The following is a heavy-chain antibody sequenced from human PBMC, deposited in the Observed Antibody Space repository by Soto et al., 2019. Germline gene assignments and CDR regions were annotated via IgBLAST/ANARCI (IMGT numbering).Heavy chain of an antibody. Sequence: QVQLQESGPGLVKPSQTLSLTCTVSGGSISSGCYYWSWIRQHPGKGLEWIGYIYYSGSTYYNPSLTVRVTISVDTSKNQHYLKLSSVTAADTAVYYCARGQGAVVTPFDYWGQGTLVTVSS. J-gene: IGHJ4*02. CDR2: IYYSGST. CDR3: ARGQGAVVTPFDY. CDR1: GGSISSGCYY. D-gene: IGHD2-21*02. V-gene: IGHV4-31*03.